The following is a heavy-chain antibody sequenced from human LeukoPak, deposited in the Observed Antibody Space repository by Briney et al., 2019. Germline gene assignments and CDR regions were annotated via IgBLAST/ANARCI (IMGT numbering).Heavy chain of an antibody. CDR1: GFTFSSYA. D-gene: IGHD6-19*01. J-gene: IGHJ4*02. V-gene: IGHV3-23*01. Sequence: PGGSLSLSCAASGFTFSSYAMSWVRQAPGKGMEWVSAISGSGGSKYYADSVKGRFTISRDNSKNTLYLQMNSLRAEDTAVYYCAKGPAPIAVAGTDYWGQGTLVTVSS. CDR2: ISGSGGSK. CDR3: AKGPAPIAVAGTDY.